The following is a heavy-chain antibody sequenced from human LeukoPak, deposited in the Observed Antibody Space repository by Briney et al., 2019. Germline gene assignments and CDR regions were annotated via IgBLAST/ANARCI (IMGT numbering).Heavy chain of an antibody. CDR3: ARGSYGYAGGRVWFDP. CDR1: GYTFTSYY. J-gene: IGHJ5*02. D-gene: IGHD5-18*01. CDR2: INPSGGST. Sequence: GASVKVSFKASGYTFTSYYMHWVRQAPGQGLEWMGIINPSGGSTSYAQKFQGRVTMTRDMSTSTVYMELSSLRSEDTAVYYCARGSYGYAGGRVWFDPWGQGTLVTVSS. V-gene: IGHV1-46*01.